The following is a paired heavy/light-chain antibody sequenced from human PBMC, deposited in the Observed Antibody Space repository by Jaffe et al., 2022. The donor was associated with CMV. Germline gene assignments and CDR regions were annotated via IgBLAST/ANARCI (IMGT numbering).Light chain of an antibody. V-gene: IGKV3-20*01. Sequence: EIVLTQSPGTLSLSPGERATLSCRASQSISSSYLAWYQQKPGQAPRLLIYGASSRATGIPDRFSGSGSGTDFTLTISRLEPEDFAVYYCQQYGSSSWTFGQGTKVEIK. CDR1: QSISSSY. CDR2: GAS. CDR3: QQYGSSSWT. J-gene: IGKJ1*01.
Heavy chain of an antibody. V-gene: IGHV5-51*01. CDR2: IYPGDSDT. J-gene: IGHJ4*02. Sequence: EVQLVQSGAEVKKPEESLKISCKGSGYSFTNYWVAWVRQMPGKGLEWMGIIYPGDSDTRYSPSFQGQVTISVDRSISTAYLQWSSLKASDSAMYYCATRGNYNFFDYWGQGTLVTVSS. CDR3: ATRGNYNFFDY. CDR1: GYSFTNYW. D-gene: IGHD1-26*01.